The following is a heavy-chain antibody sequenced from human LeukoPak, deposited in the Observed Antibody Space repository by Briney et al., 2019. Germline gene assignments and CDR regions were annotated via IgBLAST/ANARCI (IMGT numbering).Heavy chain of an antibody. CDR3: ARALYYYYGIDV. Sequence: GGSLRLSCEASGFTVSSTYMSWVRQAPGKGLEWVSVIYSGDNTYYADSVKGRFTVSRDNSRNTLYLQMNSLRAEDTAVYYCARALYYYYGIDVWGQGTTVTVSS. J-gene: IGHJ6*02. V-gene: IGHV3-53*01. CDR2: IYSGDNT. CDR1: GFTVSSTY.